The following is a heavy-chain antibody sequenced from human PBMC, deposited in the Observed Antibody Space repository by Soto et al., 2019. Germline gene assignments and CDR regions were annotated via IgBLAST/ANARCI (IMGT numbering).Heavy chain of an antibody. D-gene: IGHD6-13*01. J-gene: IGHJ5*02. Sequence: GGSLRLSCAASGFTFSSYWMSWVRQAPGKGLEWVANIKQDGSEKYYVDSVKGRFTISRDNAKNSLYLQMNSLRAEDTAVYYCASSFPKRSSWYSWFDPWGQGTLVTVSS. CDR1: GFTFSSYW. V-gene: IGHV3-7*05. CDR2: IKQDGSEK. CDR3: ASSFPKRSSWYSWFDP.